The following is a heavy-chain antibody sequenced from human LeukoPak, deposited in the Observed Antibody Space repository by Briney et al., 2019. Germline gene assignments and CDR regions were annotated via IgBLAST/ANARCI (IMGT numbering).Heavy chain of an antibody. V-gene: IGHV3-74*01. CDR1: GFAFSDNF. J-gene: IGHJ4*02. D-gene: IGHD6-19*01. CDR3: ARGYGSSGNEKIFDY. Sequence: PGGSLELSCVASGFAFSDNFMAWVRQAPGKGLVWVSRINSDGSSTYYADSVKGRLTISRDNAKNTLYLSMNSLRAEDTAVYYCARGYGSSGNEKIFDYWGQGTPVTVSS. CDR2: INSDGSST.